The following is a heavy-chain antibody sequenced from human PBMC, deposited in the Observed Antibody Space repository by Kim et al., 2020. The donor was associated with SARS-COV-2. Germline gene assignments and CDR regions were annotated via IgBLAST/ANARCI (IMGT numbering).Heavy chain of an antibody. D-gene: IGHD5-12*01. V-gene: IGHV3-64*01. CDR3: ARGPSHVAPFDY. CDR2: ISSDGGST. CDR1: GFTFSSYT. J-gene: IGHJ4*02. Sequence: GGSLRLSCAASGFTFSSYTMFWVRQAPGKGLEYVSAISSDGGSTYSANSMKDRFTISRDNAKNTLFLQMASLRVDDMAVYYCARGPSHVAPFDYWGQGTLVIVSS.